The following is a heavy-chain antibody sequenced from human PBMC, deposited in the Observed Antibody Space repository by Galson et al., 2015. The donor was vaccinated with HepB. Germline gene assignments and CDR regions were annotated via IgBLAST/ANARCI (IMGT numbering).Heavy chain of an antibody. CDR3: ARGPELVP. CDR2: MNPNSGKT. V-gene: IGHV1-8*01. Sequence: SVKVSCKASGSTFTSYDINWVRQATGQGLEWMGWMNPNSGKTGYAQKFQGRVTMTSNTSIRTAYMELSSLRSEDTAVYYCARGPELVPWGQGTLVTVSS. D-gene: IGHD6-6*01. J-gene: IGHJ4*02. CDR1: GSTFTSYD.